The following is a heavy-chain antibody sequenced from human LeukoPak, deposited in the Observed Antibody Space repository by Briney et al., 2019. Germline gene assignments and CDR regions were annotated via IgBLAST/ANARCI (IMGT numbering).Heavy chain of an antibody. D-gene: IGHD2-2*02. CDR1: GYTFTSYD. CDR3: ATVKEYCSSTSCYTAGGFDP. Sequence: ASVKVSCKASGYTFTSYDINWVRQATGQGLEWMGWMNPNSGNTGYAQKFQGRVTMTEDTSTDTAYMELSSLRSEDTAVYYCATVKEYCSSTSCYTAGGFDPWGQGTLVTVSS. CDR2: MNPNSGNT. V-gene: IGHV1-8*01. J-gene: IGHJ5*02.